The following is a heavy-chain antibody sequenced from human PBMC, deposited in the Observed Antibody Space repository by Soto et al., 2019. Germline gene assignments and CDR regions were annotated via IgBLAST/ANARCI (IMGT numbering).Heavy chain of an antibody. V-gene: IGHV1-69*13. CDR1: GGTFSTHA. J-gene: IGHJ6*02. CDR2: IIPISGTT. D-gene: IGHD2-15*01. CDR3: ARGYCSGGNCYSGMDV. Sequence: ASVKVSCKASGGTFSTHASSWVLQAPGHGLEWMGGIIPISGTTYYTQKFQGRVTITADEPTSTAFMELSSLKSDDTAVFYCARGYCSGGNCYSGMDVWGQGTMVTVSS.